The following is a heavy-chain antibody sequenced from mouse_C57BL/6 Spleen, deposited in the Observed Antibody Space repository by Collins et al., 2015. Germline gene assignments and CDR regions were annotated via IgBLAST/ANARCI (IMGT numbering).Heavy chain of an antibody. V-gene: IGHV1-18*01. D-gene: IGHD1-2*01. J-gene: IGHJ4*01. CDR2: INPNLDST. CDR3: ARKGHYFYYAMDY. CDR1: GYTFTDYN. Sequence: EVQLQQFGAELVKPGASVKISCKASGYTFTDYNMDWVKQSHGKNLEWIGDINPNLDSTTYNQKFKGKATLTVDKSSSTAYMELRSLTSEDTAVYYCARKGHYFYYAMDYWGQGTSVTVSS.